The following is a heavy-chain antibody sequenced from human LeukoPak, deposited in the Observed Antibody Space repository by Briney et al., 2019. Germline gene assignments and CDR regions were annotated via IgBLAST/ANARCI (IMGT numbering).Heavy chain of an antibody. CDR3: AKDDYGDYGLAFDY. J-gene: IGHJ4*02. CDR2: ISNSGGST. D-gene: IGHD4-17*01. Sequence: GGSLRLSCAASGFTFSNFGMSWVRQAPGKGPEWVSGISNSGGSTYYAASVRGRFTISRDNSKNTLYLQMNSLRAEDTAVYYCAKDDYGDYGLAFDYWGQGTLVTVSS. CDR1: GFTFSNFG. V-gene: IGHV3-23*01.